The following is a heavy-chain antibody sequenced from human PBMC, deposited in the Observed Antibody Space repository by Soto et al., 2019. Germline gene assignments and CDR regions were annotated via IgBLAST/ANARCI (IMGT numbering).Heavy chain of an antibody. J-gene: IGHJ5*02. CDR1: GGSISSSSYD. CDR3: ARHASARYGGNWFDP. Sequence: SETLSLTCTVSGGSISSSSYDWGWIRQPPGKGLEWIGSIYYSGSTYYNPSLKSRVTISVDTSKNQFSLKLSSVTAADTAVYYCARHASARYGGNWFDPWGQGTLVTVSS. D-gene: IGHD3-16*01. V-gene: IGHV4-39*01. CDR2: IYYSGST.